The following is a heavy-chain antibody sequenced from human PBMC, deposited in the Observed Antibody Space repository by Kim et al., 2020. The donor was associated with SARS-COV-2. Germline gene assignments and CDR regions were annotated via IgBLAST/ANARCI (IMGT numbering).Heavy chain of an antibody. D-gene: IGHD6-13*01. CDR3: ARGGGSWYVPFDY. V-gene: IGHV6-1*01. J-gene: IGHJ4*02. Sequence: AASLKSRITIHPDTCKNQFSLQLDAVAPEDTAVYYCARGGGSWYVPFDYWGQGTLVTVSS.